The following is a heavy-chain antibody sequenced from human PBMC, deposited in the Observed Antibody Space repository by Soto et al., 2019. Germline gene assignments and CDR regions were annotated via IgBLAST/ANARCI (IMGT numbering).Heavy chain of an antibody. CDR1: GFTFSSYA. J-gene: IGHJ3*02. CDR3: AKAMASLGSGYYHDAFDI. Sequence: GGSLRLSCAASGFTFSSYAMSWVRQAPGKGLEWVSAISGSGGSTYYADSVKGRFTISRDNSKNTLYLQMNSLRAEDTAVYYCAKAMASLGSGYYHDAFDIWGQGTMVTVSS. CDR2: ISGSGGST. V-gene: IGHV3-23*01. D-gene: IGHD3-3*01.